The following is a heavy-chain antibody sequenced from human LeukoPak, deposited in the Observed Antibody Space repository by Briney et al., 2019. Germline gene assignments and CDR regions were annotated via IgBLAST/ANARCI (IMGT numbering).Heavy chain of an antibody. V-gene: IGHV4-34*01. J-gene: IGHJ4*02. CDR2: INHSGST. CDR3: AREGSYYNRGTENY. Sequence: SETLSLTCAVYGGSFSGYYWSWIRQPPGKGLEWIGEINHSGSTNYNPSLKSRVTMSVDTSKNQFSLKLSSVTAADTAVYYCAREGSYYNRGTENYWGQGTLVTVSS. CDR1: GGSFSGYY. D-gene: IGHD3-10*01.